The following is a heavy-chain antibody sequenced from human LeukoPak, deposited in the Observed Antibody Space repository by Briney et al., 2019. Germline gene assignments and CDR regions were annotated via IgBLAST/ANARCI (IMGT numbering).Heavy chain of an antibody. Sequence: GASVKVSCKASGYTFTSYGISWVRQAPGQGLEWMGGIIPIFGTANYAQKFQGRVTITADESTSTAYMELSSLRSEDTAVYYCARSYGSGSYGLGSYYYYMDVWGKGTTVTVSS. D-gene: IGHD3-10*01. V-gene: IGHV1-69*13. CDR2: IIPIFGTA. J-gene: IGHJ6*03. CDR3: ARSYGSGSYGLGSYYYYMDV. CDR1: GYTFTSYG.